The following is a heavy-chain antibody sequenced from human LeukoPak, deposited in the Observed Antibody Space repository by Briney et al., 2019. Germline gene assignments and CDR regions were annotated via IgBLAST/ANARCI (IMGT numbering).Heavy chain of an antibody. CDR3: ARGGSNWFDP. J-gene: IGHJ5*02. D-gene: IGHD5-12*01. CDR2: INPNSGGT. V-gene: IGHV1-2*02. Sequence: ASVKVSCTASGYTFTDYYMHWVRQAPGQGLEWMGWINPNSGGTGNAQKFQGRVTMTRDTSISTAYMELSRLRSDDTAVYYCARGGSNWFDPWGQGTLVTVSS. CDR1: GYTFTDYY.